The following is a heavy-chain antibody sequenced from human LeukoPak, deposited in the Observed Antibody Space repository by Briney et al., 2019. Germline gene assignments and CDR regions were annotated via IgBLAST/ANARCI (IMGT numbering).Heavy chain of an antibody. Sequence: GRSLRLSCAASGFTFDDYAMHWVRQAPGKGLEWVSGISWNSGSIGYADSVKGRFTISRDNAKNTLYLQLNSLRAEDTAVYYCAREDYSNYAPYFDYWGQGTLVTVSS. CDR3: AREDYSNYAPYFDY. D-gene: IGHD4-11*01. CDR1: GFTFDDYA. CDR2: ISWNSGSI. J-gene: IGHJ4*02. V-gene: IGHV3-9*01.